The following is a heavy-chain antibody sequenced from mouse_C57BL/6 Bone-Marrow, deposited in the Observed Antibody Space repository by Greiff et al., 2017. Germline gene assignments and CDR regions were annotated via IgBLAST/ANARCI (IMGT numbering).Heavy chain of an antibody. J-gene: IGHJ2*01. CDR2: IDPENGDT. CDR3: STFDGSFFDY. D-gene: IGHD1-1*01. CDR1: GFNIKDDY. V-gene: IGHV14-4*01. Sequence: DVKLVESGAELVRPGASVKLSCTASGFNIKDDYMHWVKQRPEQGLEWIGLIDPENGDTEYASKFQGKATITADTSSNTAYLQLSCLTSADTAVYYSSTFDGSFFDYWGQGTTLTVSS.